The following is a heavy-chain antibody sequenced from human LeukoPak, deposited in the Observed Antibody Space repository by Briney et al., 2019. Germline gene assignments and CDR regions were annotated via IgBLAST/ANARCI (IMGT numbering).Heavy chain of an antibody. J-gene: IGHJ4*02. Sequence: GGSLRLSCAASGFTFSSYGMHWVRQAPGKGLEWVAFIRYDGSNKYYADSVKGRFAISRDNSKNTLYLQMNSLRAEGTAVYYCARLYQHDSSTYRPVDYWGQGTLVSVSS. CDR3: ARLYQHDSSTYRPVDY. CDR2: IRYDGSNK. CDR1: GFTFSSYG. V-gene: IGHV3-30*02. D-gene: IGHD3-22*01.